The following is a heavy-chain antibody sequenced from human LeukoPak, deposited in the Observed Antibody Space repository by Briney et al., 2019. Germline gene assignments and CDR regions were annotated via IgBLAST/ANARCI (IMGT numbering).Heavy chain of an antibody. V-gene: IGHV4-61*02. CDR2: IYTSGST. CDR3: AREIAVAGTGAFDP. D-gene: IGHD6-19*01. CDR1: GGSISSSSYY. Sequence: PSETLSLTCTVSGGSISSSSYYWSWIRQPAGKGLEWIGRIYTSGSTNYNPSLKSRVTMSVDTSKNQFSLKLSSVTAADTAVYYCAREIAVAGTGAFDPWGQGTLVTVSS. J-gene: IGHJ5*02.